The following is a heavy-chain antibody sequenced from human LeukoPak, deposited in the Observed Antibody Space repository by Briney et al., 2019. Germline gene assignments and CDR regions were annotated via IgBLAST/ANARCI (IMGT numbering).Heavy chain of an antibody. CDR2: ISPYNGNT. J-gene: IGHJ6*02. D-gene: IGHD3-10*01. CDR1: GYTFTSYG. CDR3: AKGPSLYYYSSGSPIGYYYGMDV. V-gene: IGHV1-18*01. Sequence: ASVKVSCKASGYTFTSYGINWVRQAPGQGLEWMGWISPYNGNTNYAQKLQGRVTMTTDTSTSTAYMELRSLRSDDTAVYYCAKGPSLYYYSSGSPIGYYYGMDVWGQGTTVTVSS.